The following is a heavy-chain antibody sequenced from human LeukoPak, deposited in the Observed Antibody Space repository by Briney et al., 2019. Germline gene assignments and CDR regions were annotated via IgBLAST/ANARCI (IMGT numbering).Heavy chain of an antibody. V-gene: IGHV3-30*03. CDR2: ISYDGSNK. Sequence: PGRSLRLSCAASGFTFSSYGMHWVRQAPGKGLEWVAVISYDGSNKYYADSVKGRFTISRDNAKNSLSLQMNSLRAEDTAVYYCARDRGYSFFDSWGQGTLVTVSS. D-gene: IGHD2-15*01. J-gene: IGHJ4*02. CDR3: ARDRGYSFFDS. CDR1: GFTFSSYG.